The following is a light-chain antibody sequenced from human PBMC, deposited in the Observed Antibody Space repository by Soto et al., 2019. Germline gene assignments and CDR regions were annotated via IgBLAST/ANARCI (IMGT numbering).Light chain of an antibody. J-gene: IGKJ1*01. CDR1: QSISIY. Sequence: DIQMTQSPSSLSASVRDRFTITCRASQSISIYLNWYQQKPGKAPKLLIYAASSLQSGVPSRFSGSGSGTDFTLTISSLQPEDFATYYCQQYKSYSWTFGQGTKVDI. CDR2: AAS. CDR3: QQYKSYSWT. V-gene: IGKV1-39*01.